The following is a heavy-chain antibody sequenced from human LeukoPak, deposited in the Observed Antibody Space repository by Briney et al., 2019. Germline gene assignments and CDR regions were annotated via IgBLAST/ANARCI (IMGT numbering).Heavy chain of an antibody. J-gene: IGHJ4*02. CDR1: GGSISSYY. CDR2: IYYSGST. D-gene: IGHD6-13*01. CDR3: ARAVSSSWYGSGVRDYFDY. Sequence: PSETLSLTCTVSGGSISSYYWSWIRQPPGKGLEWIGYIYYSGSTNYNPSLKSRVTISVDTSKNQFSLKLSSVTAADTAVYYCARAVSSSWYGSGVRDYFDYWGQGTLVTVSS. V-gene: IGHV4-59*01.